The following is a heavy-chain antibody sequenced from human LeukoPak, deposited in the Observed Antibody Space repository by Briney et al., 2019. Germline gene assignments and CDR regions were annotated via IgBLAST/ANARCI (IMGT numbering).Heavy chain of an antibody. V-gene: IGHV3-48*01. CDR1: GFTFSSYS. CDR3: AKNYYDSNGWDHLDS. Sequence: PGGSLRLSCAASGFTFSSYSMNWVRQAPGKGLEWVSYISSSSSTIYYADSVKGRFTISRDKSKKTVYLQMNRLTVEDTAVYYCAKNYYDSNGWDHLDSWGRGTLVIVSS. CDR2: ISSSSSTI. J-gene: IGHJ4*02. D-gene: IGHD3-22*01.